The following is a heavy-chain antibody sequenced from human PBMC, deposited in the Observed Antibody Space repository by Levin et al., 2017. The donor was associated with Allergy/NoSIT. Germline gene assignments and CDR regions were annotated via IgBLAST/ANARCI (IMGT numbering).Heavy chain of an antibody. V-gene: IGHV4-59*01. CDR2: VINTGTT. CDR1: GGSIGSYY. Sequence: PSETLSLTCTVSGGSIGSYYWNWIRQPPGKGLEWIGYVINTGTTYYSPSLKSRVTISVDTSKNQFSLKLTSVTAADTAVYYCARDNYFDSSGSYRLDYWGQGTLVTVSS. CDR3: ARDNYFDSSGSYRLDY. J-gene: IGHJ4*02. D-gene: IGHD3-22*01.